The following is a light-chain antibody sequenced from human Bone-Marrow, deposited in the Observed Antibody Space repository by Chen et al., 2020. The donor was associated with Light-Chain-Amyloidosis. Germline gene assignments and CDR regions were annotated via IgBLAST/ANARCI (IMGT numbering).Light chain of an antibody. CDR3: QVWDRSSDRPV. CDR2: DDS. Sequence: SSVLTQPSPLSVAPGQTATIACGGTNIGSTSVHWYQQTPGQAPLLVVYDDSDRPSGIPERLSGSNSGNTATLTISRVEAGDEADYYCQVWDRSSDRPVFGGGTKLTVL. J-gene: IGLJ3*02. CDR1: NIGSTS. V-gene: IGLV3-21*02.